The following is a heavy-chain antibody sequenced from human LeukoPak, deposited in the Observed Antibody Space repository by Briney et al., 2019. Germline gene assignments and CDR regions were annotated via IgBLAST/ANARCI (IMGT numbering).Heavy chain of an antibody. CDR3: ARGTEYGSGSYYGY. V-gene: IGHV4-59*01. CDR2: IYYSGST. Sequence: KPSETLSLTCTVSGGSISSYYWSWIRQPPGKGLEWIGYIYYSGSTNYNPSLKSRVTISVDTPKNQFSLKLSSVTAADTAVYYCARGTEYGSGSYYGYWGQGTLVTVSS. J-gene: IGHJ4*02. D-gene: IGHD3-10*01. CDR1: GGSISSYY.